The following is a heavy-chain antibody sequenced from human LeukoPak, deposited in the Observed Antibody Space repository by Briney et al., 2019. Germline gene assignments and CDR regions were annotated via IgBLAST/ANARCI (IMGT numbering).Heavy chain of an antibody. Sequence: GASVKVSCKASGYTFTGYYIHWVRQAPGQGLEWMGWINPNSGGTNYAQKFQGRVTMTRDTSISTAYMELSRLRSDDTAVYYCARDRLGGGNYNHFDYWGQGTLVTVSS. V-gene: IGHV1-2*02. J-gene: IGHJ4*02. CDR1: GYTFTGYY. D-gene: IGHD3-10*01. CDR3: ARDRLGGGNYNHFDY. CDR2: INPNSGGT.